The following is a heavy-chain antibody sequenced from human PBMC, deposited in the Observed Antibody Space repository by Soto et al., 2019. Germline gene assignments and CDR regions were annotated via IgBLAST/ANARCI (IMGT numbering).Heavy chain of an antibody. CDR2: ISYDGSNK. CDR3: AKDHYYGSGTYYFDY. D-gene: IGHD3-10*01. Sequence: QVQLVESGGGVVQPGRSLRLSCAASGFTFSSYGMHWVRQAPGKGLEWVAVISYDGSNKYYADSVMGRFTISRDNSKNTLYLQMNSLRAEDTAGYYCAKDHYYGSGTYYFDYWGKGTLVTVSS. CDR1: GFTFSSYG. V-gene: IGHV3-30*18. J-gene: IGHJ4*02.